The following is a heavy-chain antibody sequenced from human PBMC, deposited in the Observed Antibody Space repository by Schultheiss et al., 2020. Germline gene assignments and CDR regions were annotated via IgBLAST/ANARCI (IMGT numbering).Heavy chain of an antibody. CDR2: TYYRSKWYN. CDR1: GDSVSSNSAA. Sequence: SQTLSLTCAISGDSVSSNSAAWNWIRQSPSRGLEWLGRTYYRSKWYNDYAVSVKSRITINPDTSKNQFSLQLNSVTPEDTAVYYCARDMNDFWSGYDAFDIWGQGTMVTVSS. CDR3: ARDMNDFWSGYDAFDI. V-gene: IGHV6-1*01. J-gene: IGHJ3*02. D-gene: IGHD3-3*01.